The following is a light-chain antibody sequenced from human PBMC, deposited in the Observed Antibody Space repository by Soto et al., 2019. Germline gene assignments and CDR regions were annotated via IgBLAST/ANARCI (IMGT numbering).Light chain of an antibody. Sequence: QSALTQPASVSGSPGQSITISCTGTSSDVGNYNYVSWYQQHPGKAPQLMIFQVSNRASGVSNRFSGSKSGDTASLTISGLQAEDEADYYCSSYTTSSPLEVFGGGTKLTVL. CDR3: SSYTTSSPLEV. CDR2: QVS. J-gene: IGLJ3*02. V-gene: IGLV2-14*01. CDR1: SSDVGNYNY.